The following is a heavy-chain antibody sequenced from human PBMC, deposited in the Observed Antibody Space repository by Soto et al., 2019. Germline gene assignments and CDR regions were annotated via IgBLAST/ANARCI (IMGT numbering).Heavy chain of an antibody. J-gene: IGHJ5*02. D-gene: IGHD3-22*01. Sequence: SETLSLTCTVSGGSISSGGYYWSWTRQHPGKGLEWIGYIYYSGSTYYNPSLKSRVTISVDTSKNQFSLKLSSVTAADTAVYYCARGPYYYDSSGYSWFDPWGQGTVGTVS. V-gene: IGHV4-31*03. CDR2: IYYSGST. CDR3: ARGPYYYDSSGYSWFDP. CDR1: GGSISSGGYY.